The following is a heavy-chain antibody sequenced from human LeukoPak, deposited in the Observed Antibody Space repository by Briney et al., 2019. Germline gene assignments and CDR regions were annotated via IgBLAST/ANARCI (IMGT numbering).Heavy chain of an antibody. D-gene: IGHD5-24*01. J-gene: IGHJ3*02. CDR2: ISYDGSNK. V-gene: IGHV3-30*03. CDR1: GFTFSSYG. Sequence: PGGSLRLSCAASGFTFSSYGMHWVRQAPGKGLEWVAVISYDGSNKYYADSVKGRFTISRDNSKNTLYLQMNSLRAEDTAVYYCAGEMATQSPAFDIWGQGTMVTVSS. CDR3: AGEMATQSPAFDI.